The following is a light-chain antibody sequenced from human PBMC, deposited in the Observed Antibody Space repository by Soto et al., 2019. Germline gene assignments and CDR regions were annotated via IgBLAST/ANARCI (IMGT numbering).Light chain of an antibody. CDR1: QSVSSNH. CDR3: QQYSNSPPWT. J-gene: IGKJ1*01. CDR2: GTT. Sequence: EIVLTQSPGTLSLSPGERATLFCRASQSVSSNHLGWYQQKPGQTSRLLIYGTTNRATGIPERFSGSGSGTDFTLTISRLEPEDVAVYYFQQYSNSPPWTFGQGTKVEI. V-gene: IGKV3-20*01.